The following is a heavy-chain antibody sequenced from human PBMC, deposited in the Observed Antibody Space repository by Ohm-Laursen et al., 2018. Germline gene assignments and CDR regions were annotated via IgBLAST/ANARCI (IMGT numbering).Heavy chain of an antibody. V-gene: IGHV3-23*01. CDR1: GFTFSSYA. D-gene: IGHD3-9*01. J-gene: IGHJ4*02. CDR3: ARDIDWVAFDY. Sequence: SLRLSCAASGFTFSSYAMSWVRQAPGKGLEWVSAISGSGADTYYADSVKGRFTISRDNSRNTLDLQMNSLRVEDTALYYCARDIDWVAFDYWGQGTPVTVSS. CDR2: ISGSGADT.